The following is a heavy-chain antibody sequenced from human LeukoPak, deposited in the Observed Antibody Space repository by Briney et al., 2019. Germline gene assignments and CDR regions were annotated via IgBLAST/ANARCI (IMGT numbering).Heavy chain of an antibody. CDR1: GGSVSSYY. J-gene: IGHJ4*02. CDR3: ARHGTISSESYFDY. Sequence: PSETLSLTCSVSGGSVSSYYWSRIRQSPGKGLVWIGYIHNSGRTNYNPSLKSRVTGFVDTSKNQVSLRLSSVTAADTAVYYCARHGTISSESYFDYWGQGALVTVSS. D-gene: IGHD1-14*01. CDR2: IHNSGRT. V-gene: IGHV4-59*08.